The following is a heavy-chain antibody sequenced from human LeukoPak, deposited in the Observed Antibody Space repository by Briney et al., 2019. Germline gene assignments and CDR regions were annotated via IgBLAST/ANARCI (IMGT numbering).Heavy chain of an antibody. D-gene: IGHD1-7*01. CDR3: ARDQGRRVWYNWNYGEDAFDI. CDR1: GYSFIGYY. Sequence: ASVKVSCKASGYSFIGYYIHWVRQAPGQGREWMGWINPNSGDTNYAQKFHGRVTMIRDTSISTAYMELSRLNSDATAVYYCARDQGRRVWYNWNYGEDAFDIWGQGTMVTVSS. CDR2: INPNSGDT. J-gene: IGHJ3*02. V-gene: IGHV1-2*02.